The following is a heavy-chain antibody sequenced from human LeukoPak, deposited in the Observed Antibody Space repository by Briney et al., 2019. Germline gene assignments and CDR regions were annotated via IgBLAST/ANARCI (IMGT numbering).Heavy chain of an antibody. CDR3: TREYYYDSSGYYY. CDR1: GFTFSDYY. J-gene: IGHJ4*02. CDR2: ISSSGSTI. Sequence: GGSLRLSCAASGFTFSDYYMSWIRQAPGKGLEWVSYISSSGSTIYYAASVKGRFTISRENAKNSLYLQMKSLRAEETAVYYCTREYYYDSSGYYYWGQGTLVTVSS. V-gene: IGHV3-11*01. D-gene: IGHD3-22*01.